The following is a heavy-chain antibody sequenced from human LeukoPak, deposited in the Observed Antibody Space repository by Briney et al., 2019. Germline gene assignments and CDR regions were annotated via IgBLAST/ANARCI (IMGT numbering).Heavy chain of an antibody. Sequence: GGSLRLSCAASGFTFSSYSMNWVRQAPGKGLEWVSSISSSSYIYYADSVKGRFTISRDNAKDSLYLQMNSLRAEDTAVYYCAIAAAGYYFDYWGQGTLVTVSS. CDR1: GFTFSSYS. CDR2: ISSSSYI. V-gene: IGHV3-21*01. D-gene: IGHD6-13*01. J-gene: IGHJ4*02. CDR3: AIAAAGYYFDY.